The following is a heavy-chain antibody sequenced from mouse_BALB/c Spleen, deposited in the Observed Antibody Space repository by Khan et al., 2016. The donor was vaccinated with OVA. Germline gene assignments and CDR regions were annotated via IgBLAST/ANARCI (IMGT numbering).Heavy chain of an antibody. Sequence: EVQLQESGAELVKPGASVKLSCTASGFNIKDTYMHWVKQRPEQGLEWIGRIDPANGYTKYDPKFQGKATITADTSSNTAYLQLSSLTSEDTAVYYCARDYGDVFAYWGQGTLVTVSA. J-gene: IGHJ3*01. CDR3: ARDYGDVFAY. CDR2: IDPANGYT. CDR1: GFNIKDTY. D-gene: IGHD2-4*01. V-gene: IGHV14-3*02.